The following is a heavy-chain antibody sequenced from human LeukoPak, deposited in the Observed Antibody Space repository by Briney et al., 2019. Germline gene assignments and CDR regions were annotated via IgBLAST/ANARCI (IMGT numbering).Heavy chain of an antibody. CDR3: ARGSHDTIRGVLDI. CDR2: IHYSGTT. V-gene: IGHV4-4*02. Sequence: SGTLSLTCAVSGGSLSSDYWWSWVRQPPGKGLEYIGEIHYSGTTNHNPSLKSRVTISLDKSKNQFSLNLNSVTAADTAVFYCARGSHDTIRGVLDIWGQGTMVTVSS. CDR1: GGSLSSDYW. J-gene: IGHJ3*02. D-gene: IGHD3-10*01.